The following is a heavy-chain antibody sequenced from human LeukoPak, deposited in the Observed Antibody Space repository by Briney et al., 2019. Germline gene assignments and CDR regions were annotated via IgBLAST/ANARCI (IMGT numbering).Heavy chain of an antibody. J-gene: IGHJ4*02. D-gene: IGHD1-26*01. CDR2: INHSGST. CDR1: GGSFGGYY. Sequence: PSETLSLTCAVYGGSFGGYYWSWIRQPPGKGLEWIGEINHSGSTNYNPSLKSRVTISVDTSKNQFSLKLSSVTAADTAVYYCARIVSSLDYWGQGTLVTVSS. V-gene: IGHV4-34*01. CDR3: ARIVSSLDY.